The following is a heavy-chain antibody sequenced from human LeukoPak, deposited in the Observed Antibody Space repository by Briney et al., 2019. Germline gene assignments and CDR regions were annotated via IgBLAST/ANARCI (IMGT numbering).Heavy chain of an antibody. CDR3: TRDPRALDY. CDR1: GFTFSSYS. Sequence: GGSLRLSCAASGFTFSSYSMNWVRQAPGKGLEWVSYISYTGTIYYADSVKGRFTISRDNAKNSLYLHMNSLRAEDTAVYYCTRDPRALDYWGQGTQVTVSS. CDR2: ISYTGTI. J-gene: IGHJ4*02. V-gene: IGHV3-48*01.